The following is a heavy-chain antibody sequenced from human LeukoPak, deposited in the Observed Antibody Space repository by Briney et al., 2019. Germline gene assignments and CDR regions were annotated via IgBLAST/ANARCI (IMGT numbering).Heavy chain of an antibody. CDR3: ARLPEFGSGWYFDY. J-gene: IGHJ4*02. CDR1: GGSISIYY. V-gene: IGHV4-59*08. Sequence: SETLSLTCTVSGGSISIYYWNWIRQPPGKGLEWIGYISYTGGTNYNPSLKSRVSISLDTSKNQFSLKLSSETAADTAVYYCARLPEFGSGWYFDYWGQGTLVTVSS. D-gene: IGHD6-19*01. CDR2: ISYTGGT.